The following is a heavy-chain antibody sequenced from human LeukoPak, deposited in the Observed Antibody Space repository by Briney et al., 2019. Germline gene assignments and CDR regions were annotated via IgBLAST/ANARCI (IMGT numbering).Heavy chain of an antibody. CDR1: GFTFSDYY. CDR2: ISSSGTTI. V-gene: IGHV3-11*01. Sequence: GGSLRLSCAASGFTFSDYYVSWIRQAPGKGLEWVSYISSSGTTIYYADSVKGRFTISRHNATNSLYLQMNSLRAEDTAVYYCARARRFGVFYFDYWGQGTLVTVSS. CDR3: ARARRFGVFYFDY. J-gene: IGHJ4*02. D-gene: IGHD3-10*01.